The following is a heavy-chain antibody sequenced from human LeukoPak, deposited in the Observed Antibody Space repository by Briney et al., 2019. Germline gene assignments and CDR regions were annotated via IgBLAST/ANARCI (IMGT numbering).Heavy chain of an antibody. J-gene: IGHJ3*01. CDR3: ANYMTTVTTSAFDV. V-gene: IGHV3-23*01. Sequence: PGGSLRLSCAAFGLTFRSYAMSWVRQALGKGLEWVSSISGSGGSTYYADSVKGRFTISRDNSKNTLYLQMNSLRAEDTAVYYCANYMTTVTTSAFDVWGQGTMVTVSS. D-gene: IGHD4-17*01. CDR2: ISGSGGST. CDR1: GLTFRSYA.